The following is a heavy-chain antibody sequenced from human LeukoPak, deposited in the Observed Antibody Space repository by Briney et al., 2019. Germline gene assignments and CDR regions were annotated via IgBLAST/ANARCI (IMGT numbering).Heavy chain of an antibody. J-gene: IGHJ4*02. CDR3: VRGSRQWLVPLDY. CDR1: GGSISSSSYY. Sequence: SETLSLTCTVSGGSISSSSYYWGWIRQPPGKGLEWIGSIYYSGSTYYNPSLKSRVTISVDTSKNQFSLKLSSVTAADTAVYYCVRGSRQWLVPLDYWGQGTLVTVSS. V-gene: IGHV4-39*01. D-gene: IGHD6-19*01. CDR2: IYYSGST.